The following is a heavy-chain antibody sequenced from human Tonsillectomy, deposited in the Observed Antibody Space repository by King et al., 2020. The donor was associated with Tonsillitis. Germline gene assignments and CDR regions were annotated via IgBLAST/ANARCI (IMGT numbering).Heavy chain of an antibody. CDR2: IYHTGNT. V-gene: IGHV4-39*01. CDR3: ARHIAYSLGSGSPAADY. D-gene: IGHD3-10*01. Sequence: LQLQESGPGLVKPSETVSLTCTVSGGSITSGSYYWGWIRHPPGKGLEWIGSIYHTGNTYYNPSLKSRVTMSVDTPKNQFSLKLSSVTAADTDIYYCARHIAYSLGSGSPAADYWGQGTLVTVSS. CDR1: GGSITSGSYY. J-gene: IGHJ4*02.